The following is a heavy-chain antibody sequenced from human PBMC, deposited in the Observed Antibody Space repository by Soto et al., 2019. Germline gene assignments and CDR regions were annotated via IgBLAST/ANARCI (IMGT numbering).Heavy chain of an antibody. CDR1: GLTVSSSY. CDR3: ARSREPEYSSAIFFDI. D-gene: IGHD5-18*01. Sequence: GGSLRLSCAASGLTVSSSYMSWVRQPPGKGLQWVSFIFSAGNTYYANSVKRRFTISRDISTNMVYLQMSSLTDEDTAVYYCARSREPEYSSAIFFDIWGQGALVTVSS. CDR2: IFSAGNT. V-gene: IGHV3-53*01. J-gene: IGHJ4*02.